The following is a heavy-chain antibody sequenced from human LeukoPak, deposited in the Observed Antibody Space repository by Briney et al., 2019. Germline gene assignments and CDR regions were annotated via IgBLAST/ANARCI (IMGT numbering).Heavy chain of an antibody. CDR2: IRYDGSNK. CDR3: AKDGSGYDSGGFDY. J-gene: IGHJ4*02. V-gene: IGHV3-30*02. CDR1: GFTFSSYV. Sequence: GGSLRLSCAASGFTFSSYVMHWVRRAPGKGLEWVAFIRYDGSNKYYADSVKGRFTISRDNSKNTLYLQMNSLRAEDTAVYYCAKDGSGYDSGGFDYWGQGTLVTVSS. D-gene: IGHD5-12*01.